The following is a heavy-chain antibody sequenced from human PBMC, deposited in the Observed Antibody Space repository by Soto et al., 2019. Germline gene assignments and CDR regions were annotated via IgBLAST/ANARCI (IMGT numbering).Heavy chain of an antibody. J-gene: IGHJ5*01. CDR2: MNPTSGNT. CDR1: GYTFTKYD. D-gene: IGHD2-2*02. Sequence: QVQLVQSGAEVKTPGASMKVSCKTSGYTFTKYDMNWVRQAPGQGLEWMGWMNPTSGNTGDARKFQGGPTMTWDTAIGIAHMELSSLRNEDTAVYYCARSDGHTFNWLDSWGQGTLVTVSA. V-gene: IGHV1-8*01. CDR3: ARSDGHTFNWLDS.